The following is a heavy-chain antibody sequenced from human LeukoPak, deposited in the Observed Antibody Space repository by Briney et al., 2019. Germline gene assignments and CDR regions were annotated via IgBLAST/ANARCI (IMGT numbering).Heavy chain of an antibody. CDR1: GFAVSGNY. V-gene: IGHV3-53*01. CDR3: ILTTVTTSIEY. Sequence: QPGGSLRLSCAASGFAVSGNYMSWVRQAPGKGLEWVSVIHNAVTIHYADSVKGRFTISSDNSKNTVYFQMNSLRAEDTAVYYCILTTVTTSIEYWGPGTLVTVSP. CDR2: IHNAVTI. D-gene: IGHD4-17*01. J-gene: IGHJ4*02.